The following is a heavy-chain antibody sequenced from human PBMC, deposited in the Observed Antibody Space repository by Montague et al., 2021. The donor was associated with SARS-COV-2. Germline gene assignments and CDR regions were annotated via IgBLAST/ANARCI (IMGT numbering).Heavy chain of an antibody. V-gene: IGHV4-61*02. Sequence: TLSLTCTISGGSLKIDSSYWSWVRQPAGKGLEWIGRIFSGGSPDYSPSLKSRVAISLDTSNCRFSLRLTSVTAADTAVYFCARGGNSFDDWGQGILVTVSS. CDR1: GGSLKIDSSY. CDR3: ARGGNSFDD. CDR2: IFSGGSP. J-gene: IGHJ4*02.